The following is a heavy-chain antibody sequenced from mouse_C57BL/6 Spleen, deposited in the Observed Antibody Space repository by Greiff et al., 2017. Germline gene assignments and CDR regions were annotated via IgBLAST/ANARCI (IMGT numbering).Heavy chain of an antibody. CDR3: ARKQDSPFAY. J-gene: IGHJ3*01. CDR2: ISDGGSYT. V-gene: IGHV5-4*03. CDR1: GFTFSSYA. Sequence: EVKLVESGGGLVKPGGSLKLSCAASGFTFSSYAMSWVRQTPEKRLEWVATISDGGSYTYYPDNVKGRFTISRDNAKNNLYLQMSHLKSEDTAMYYCARKQDSPFAYWGQGTLVTVSA.